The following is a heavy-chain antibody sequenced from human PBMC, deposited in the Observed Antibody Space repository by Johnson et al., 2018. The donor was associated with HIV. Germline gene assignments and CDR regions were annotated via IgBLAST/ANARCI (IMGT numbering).Heavy chain of an antibody. J-gene: IGHJ3*02. CDR1: GFTFDDYG. CDR2: INWNGGST. D-gene: IGHD5-18*01. Sequence: QLVESGGGVVRPGGSLRLSCAASGFTFDDYGMSWVRQATGKGLEWVSGINWNGGSTGYADSVKGRFTISRDNAKNSLYLQMNSLRAEDTALYYCARGPYRKNVDTAMVARGNAFDIWGQGTMVTVSS. V-gene: IGHV3-20*04. CDR3: ARGPYRKNVDTAMVARGNAFDI.